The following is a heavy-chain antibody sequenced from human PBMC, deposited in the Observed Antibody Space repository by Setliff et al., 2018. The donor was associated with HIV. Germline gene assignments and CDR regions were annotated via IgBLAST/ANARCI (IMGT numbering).Heavy chain of an antibody. CDR3: ARDYSPTFYYYDSSGTFDY. Sequence: GASVKVSCKASGGTFSSYAISWVRQAPGQGLEWMGGIIPILGIANYAQKFQGRVTITADEFTSTAYMELSSLRSEDTAVYYCARDYSPTFYYYDSSGTFDYWGQGTLVTVS. CDR2: IIPILGIA. CDR1: GGTFSSYA. D-gene: IGHD3-22*01. J-gene: IGHJ4*02. V-gene: IGHV1-69*10.